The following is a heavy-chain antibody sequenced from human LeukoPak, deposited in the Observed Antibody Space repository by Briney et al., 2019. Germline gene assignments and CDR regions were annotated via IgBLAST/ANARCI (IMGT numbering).Heavy chain of an antibody. CDR3: ARDKWFGGPVDI. J-gene: IGHJ3*02. Sequence: PSQTLSPTCTVSGGSMSSGSHYWSWIRQPAGKGLEWIGRIYTSGSTNYNPSLTSRVTISIDTSKNQFPLKLSSVTAADTAIYYCARDKWFGGPVDIWGQGTMVTVSS. CDR2: IYTSGST. V-gene: IGHV4-61*02. D-gene: IGHD3-10*01. CDR1: GGSMSSGSHY.